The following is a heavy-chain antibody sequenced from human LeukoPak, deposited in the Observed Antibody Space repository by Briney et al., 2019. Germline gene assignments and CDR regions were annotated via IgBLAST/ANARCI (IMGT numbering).Heavy chain of an antibody. Sequence: GASVKVSCKASGYTFIGFYMHWVRQAPGRGLEWMGWINPNSGGTNYAQKFQGRVTMTRDTSISTAYMELSSLRSDDTAVYYCATHRSYYDSRGYYRPAWFDYWGQGTLVTASS. CDR3: ATHRSYYDSRGYYRPAWFDY. CDR1: GYTFIGFY. J-gene: IGHJ4*02. V-gene: IGHV1-2*02. D-gene: IGHD3-22*01. CDR2: INPNSGGT.